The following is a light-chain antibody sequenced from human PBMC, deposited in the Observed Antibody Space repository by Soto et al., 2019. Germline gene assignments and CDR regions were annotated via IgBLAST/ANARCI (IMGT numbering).Light chain of an antibody. CDR2: DAS. CDR1: QSVATN. V-gene: IGKV3-20*01. CDR3: QQYGSLPQT. J-gene: IGKJ1*01. Sequence: IVMTQSPATLSLSPGERATLSCRASQSVATNLAWYQQRPGQAPRLLIYDASTGATGIPARFSGSGSGTDFTLTISRLEPLDFAVYYCQQYGSLPQTFGQGTKV.